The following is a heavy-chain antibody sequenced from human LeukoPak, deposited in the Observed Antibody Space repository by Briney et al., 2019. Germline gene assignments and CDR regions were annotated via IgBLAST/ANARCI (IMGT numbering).Heavy chain of an antibody. Sequence: SETLSLTGTVSGGSISSYYGSWIRQPAGKGLEWIGRIYTSGSTNYNPSLKSRVTMSVDTSKNQFSLKLSSVTAADTAVYYCSRKAFDSSSWYRGSFDYWGQVTLVTVSS. D-gene: IGHD6-13*01. CDR3: SRKAFDSSSWYRGSFDY. CDR1: GGSISSYY. V-gene: IGHV4-4*07. J-gene: IGHJ4*02. CDR2: IYTSGST.